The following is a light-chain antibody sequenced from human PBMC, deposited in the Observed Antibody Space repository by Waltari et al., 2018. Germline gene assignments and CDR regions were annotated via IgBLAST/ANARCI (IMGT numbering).Light chain of an antibody. CDR1: SSDVGGYNY. CDR3: SSYTSSSTLV. J-gene: IGLJ2*01. CDR2: DVR. Sequence: QSALTQPASVSGSPGQSITIPCTRTSSDVGGYNYVSWYQQHPGKAPKLMIYDVRNRPSGVSNRFSGSKSGNTASLTISGLQAEDEADYYCSSYTSSSTLVFGGGTKLTVL. V-gene: IGLV2-14*03.